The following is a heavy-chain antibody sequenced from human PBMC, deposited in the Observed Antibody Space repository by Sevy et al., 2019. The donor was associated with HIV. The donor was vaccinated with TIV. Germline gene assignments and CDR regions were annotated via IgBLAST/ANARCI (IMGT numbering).Heavy chain of an antibody. D-gene: IGHD3-22*01. CDR2: ISGSGDST. V-gene: IGHV3-23*01. Sequence: VSLRLSCVASGFNLSKYGMSWVRQAPGKGLEWVSGISGSGDSTYYADSVKGRFTIYRDNSKNTLYVQMNSLRAEDTAVYYCAKDRARSRYYYDSGEKSRWGQGTLVTVSS. J-gene: IGHJ4*02. CDR1: GFNLSKYG. CDR3: AKDRARSRYYYDSGEKSR.